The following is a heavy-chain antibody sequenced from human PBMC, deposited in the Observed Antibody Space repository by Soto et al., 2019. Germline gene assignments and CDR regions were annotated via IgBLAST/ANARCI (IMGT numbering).Heavy chain of an antibody. CDR3: ARGPGGYPPSY. Sequence: GGSLRLSCAASGFTFSTFAMSWVRQAPGKGMEWVSAISGSGGTTYNADSVKGRFTISRDNSKNTLYLQMNSLRAEDTAVYYCARGPGGYPPSYWGQGTLVTVSS. CDR1: GFTFSTFA. D-gene: IGHD5-12*01. CDR2: ISGSGGTT. V-gene: IGHV3-23*01. J-gene: IGHJ4*02.